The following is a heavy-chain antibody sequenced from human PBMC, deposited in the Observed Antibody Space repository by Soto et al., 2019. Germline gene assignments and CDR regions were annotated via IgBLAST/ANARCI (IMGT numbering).Heavy chain of an antibody. D-gene: IGHD5-12*01. CDR2: INEDGGST. CDR3: VRHSGIYS. CDR1: GFTFSSFG. V-gene: IGHV3-64D*06. J-gene: IGHJ5*02. Sequence: GGSPRLSCSASGFTFSSFGMYWVRQAPGKGLQHVSTINEDGGSTSYADSVKGRFTISRDNSKNMLFLQMSSLRIEDTAVYYCVRHSGIYSWGQGTLVTV.